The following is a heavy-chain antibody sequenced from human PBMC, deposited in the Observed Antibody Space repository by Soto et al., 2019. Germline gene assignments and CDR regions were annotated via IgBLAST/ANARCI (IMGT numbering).Heavy chain of an antibody. V-gene: IGHV4-38-2*01. CDR3: ARNSYYDFWSGYHRGFDL. CDR1: GYPISSGYY. D-gene: IGHD3-3*01. CDR2: LYHSGST. J-gene: IGHJ4*02. Sequence: PSETLSLTCAVSGYPISSGYYWGWIRQSPGKGLEWIGSLYHSGSTYYNPSLKSRVTISVDSSKNQFSLRLTSVTAADTAVYYCARNSYYDFWSGYHRGFDLWGQGTVVTVSS.